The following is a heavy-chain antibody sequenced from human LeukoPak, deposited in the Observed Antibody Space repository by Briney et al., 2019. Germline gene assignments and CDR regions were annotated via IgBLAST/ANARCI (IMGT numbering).Heavy chain of an antibody. CDR2: IRNKVDGGTT. V-gene: IGHV3-15*01. CDR1: GFSFTNDW. D-gene: IGHD2-8*02. Sequence: GGSLRLSCAASGFSFTNDWMSWVRQAPGRGLEWVGLIRNKVDGGTTDYAAPVKGRFTISRDDSKNTLFLQMHSLQTEDTAVYYCTKFTDKDAFDMWGQGTTVTVSS. J-gene: IGHJ3*02. CDR3: TKFTDKDAFDM.